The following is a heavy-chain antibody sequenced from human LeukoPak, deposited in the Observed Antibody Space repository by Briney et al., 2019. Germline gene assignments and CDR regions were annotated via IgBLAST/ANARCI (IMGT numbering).Heavy chain of an antibody. CDR1: GYTFTSYG. CDR3: ARDSRITMIRGLDNWFDP. CDR2: ISAYNGNT. V-gene: IGHV1-18*01. D-gene: IGHD3-10*01. J-gene: IGHJ5*02. Sequence: ASVKVSFKASGYTFTSYGISWVRQAPGQGLEWMGWISAYNGNTNYAQKLQGRVTMTTDTSTSTAYMELRSLRSDDTAVYYCARDSRITMIRGLDNWFDPWGQGTLVTVSS.